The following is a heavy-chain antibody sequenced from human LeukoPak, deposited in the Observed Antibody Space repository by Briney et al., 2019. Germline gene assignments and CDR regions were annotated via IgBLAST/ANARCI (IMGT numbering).Heavy chain of an antibody. Sequence: SETLSFTCTVSGVSISISDYYWGWVRQPPGKGLEWIGSIYYSGRTYYNPPLKSRVTISEDTSKNQFSLKLSSVTAADTAVYYCARHRTAINRYGPYDAFDIWGHGTMVSVSS. CDR3: ARHRTAINRYGPYDAFDI. CDR1: GVSISISDYY. CDR2: IYYSGRT. D-gene: IGHD5-18*01. V-gene: IGHV4-39*01. J-gene: IGHJ3*02.